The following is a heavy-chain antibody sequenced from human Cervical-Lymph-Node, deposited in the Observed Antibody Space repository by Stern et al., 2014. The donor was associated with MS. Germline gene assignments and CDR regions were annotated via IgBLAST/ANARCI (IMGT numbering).Heavy chain of an antibody. CDR2: IWSDGRNK. V-gene: IGHV3-33*06. Sequence: VQLVESGGGVVQPGRSLGLSCAASGFTFSNYGMHWVRQAPGTGLEWLAVIWSDGRNKSYADSVKGRFSFSRDNSKNTLYLQMNSLRVEDTAVYYCAKEIGPYNGFDYWGQGTLVTVSS. CDR3: AKEIGPYNGFDY. CDR1: GFTFSNYG. J-gene: IGHJ4*02. D-gene: IGHD5-24*01.